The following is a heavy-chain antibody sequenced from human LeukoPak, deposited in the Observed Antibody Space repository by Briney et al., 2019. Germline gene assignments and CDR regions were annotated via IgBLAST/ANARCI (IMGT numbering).Heavy chain of an antibody. V-gene: IGHV4-34*01. CDR2: INHSGST. Sequence: SETLSLTCAVYGGSFSGYYWSWIRQPPGKGLEWIGEINHSGSTNHNPSLKSRVTISVDTSKNQFSLKLSSVTAADTAVYYCARIVTKGRDFDYWGQGTLVTVSS. D-gene: IGHD4-11*01. CDR3: ARIVTKGRDFDY. J-gene: IGHJ4*02. CDR1: GGSFSGYY.